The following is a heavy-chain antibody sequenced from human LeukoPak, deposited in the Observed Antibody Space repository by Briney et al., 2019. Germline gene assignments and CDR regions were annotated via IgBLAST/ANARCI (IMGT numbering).Heavy chain of an antibody. CDR1: GFTFSSYG. Sequence: GRSLRLSCAASGFTFSSYGMHWVRQAPGKGPEWVAVIWYDGSNKYYADSVKGRFTISRDNSKNTLYLQMNSLRAEDTAVYYCARDRGGSSGWYTFNYWGQGTLVTVSS. J-gene: IGHJ4*02. CDR2: IWYDGSNK. D-gene: IGHD6-19*01. V-gene: IGHV3-33*01. CDR3: ARDRGGSSGWYTFNY.